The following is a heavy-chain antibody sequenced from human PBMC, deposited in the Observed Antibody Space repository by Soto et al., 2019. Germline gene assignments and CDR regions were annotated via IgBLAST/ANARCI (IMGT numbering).Heavy chain of an antibody. CDR3: ARDRYCSGGSCYDRSFDY. D-gene: IGHD2-15*01. CDR2: ISSSSSYI. V-gene: IGHV3-21*01. CDR1: GFTFSSYS. J-gene: IGHJ4*02. Sequence: GGSLRLSCAASGFTFSSYSMNWVRQAPGKGLEWVSSISSSSSYIYYADSVKGRFTISRDNAKNSLYLQMNSLRAKDTAVYYCARDRYCSGGSCYDRSFDYWGQGTLVTVSS.